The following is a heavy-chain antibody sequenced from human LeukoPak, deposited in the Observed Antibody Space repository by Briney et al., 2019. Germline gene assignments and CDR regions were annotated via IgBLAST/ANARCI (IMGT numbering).Heavy chain of an antibody. V-gene: IGHV3-9*01. CDR3: AKDVGRDGYNFEVDY. Sequence: GGSLRLSCAASGFTFDDYAMHWGRQAPGKGVEWGSGISWNSGSIDYADSVKGRFTISRDNAKNSLYLQMNSLRAEDTALYYCAKDVGRDGYNFEVDYWGQGTLDTVSS. D-gene: IGHD5-24*01. CDR1: GFTFDDYA. CDR2: ISWNSGSI. J-gene: IGHJ4*02.